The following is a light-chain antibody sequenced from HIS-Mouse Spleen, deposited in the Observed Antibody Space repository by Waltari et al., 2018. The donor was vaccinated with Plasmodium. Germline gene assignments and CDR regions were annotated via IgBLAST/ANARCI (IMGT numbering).Light chain of an antibody. CDR2: SNSDGSH. CDR1: SGHSSYA. J-gene: IGLJ2*01. V-gene: IGLV4-69*01. CDR3: QTWGTGMGV. Sequence: QLVLTHSPSASASLGASVKLTCTLSSGHSSYAIAWHPQQAEKGPRYLMKSNSDGSHSKGDGLPDRFSGSSSGAERYLTISSLQSEDEADYYCQTWGTGMGVFGGGTKLTVL.